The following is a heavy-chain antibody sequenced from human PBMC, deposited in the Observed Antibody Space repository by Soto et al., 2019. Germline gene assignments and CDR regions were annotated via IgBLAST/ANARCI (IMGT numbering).Heavy chain of an antibody. J-gene: IGHJ6*02. D-gene: IGHD3-16*01. Sequence: QVQLVQSAAEVKKPGASVKVSCKASGYTFIRYGITWVRQAPGQGLEWVGWISPYNDYTEYAQKFHGRVTMTTDTSSITVSMALRGLRSDDTAVYYCARGGYYDNVCKKLNYYGLDVWGQGTTVTVSS. CDR2: ISPYNDYT. CDR3: ARGGYYDNVCKKLNYYGLDV. CDR1: GYTFIRYG. V-gene: IGHV1-18*01.